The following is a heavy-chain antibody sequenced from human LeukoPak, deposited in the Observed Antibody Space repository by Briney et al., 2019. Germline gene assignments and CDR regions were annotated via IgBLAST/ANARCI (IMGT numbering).Heavy chain of an antibody. D-gene: IGHD6-13*01. Sequence: DSVKGRFTISRDNAKNSLYLQMNSLRAEDTAVYYCAREAAAGSYFDYWGQGTLVTVSS. J-gene: IGHJ4*02. CDR3: AREAAAGSYFDY. V-gene: IGHV3-11*01.